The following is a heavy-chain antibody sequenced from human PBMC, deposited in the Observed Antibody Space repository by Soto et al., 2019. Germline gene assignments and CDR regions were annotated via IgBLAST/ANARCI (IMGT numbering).Heavy chain of an antibody. CDR3: ARSIVGFTILDY. CDR1: GYTFTSYY. J-gene: IGHJ4*02. D-gene: IGHD1-26*01. CDR2: INPSGGST. V-gene: IGHV1-46*03. Sequence: GASVKVSCKASGYTFTSYYIHWVRQAPGQGLEWMGIINPSGGSTSYAQKFEGRVTMTRDTSTSTVYMELSSLRSEDTAVYYCARSIVGFTILDYWGQGTPVTVSS.